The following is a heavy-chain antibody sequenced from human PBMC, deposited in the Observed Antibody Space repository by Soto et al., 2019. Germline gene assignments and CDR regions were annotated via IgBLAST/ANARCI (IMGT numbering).Heavy chain of an antibody. J-gene: IGHJ4*02. CDR3: AIDQIFGVVKIDY. CDR2: ISGSGGST. CDR1: SSTFSSYA. V-gene: IGHV3-23*01. Sequence: GGSLRLSCAARSSTFSSYAISWVRQAPGKGLEWISAISGSGGSTYYADSVKGRFTISRDNSKNTLYLQMNSLRAEDTAVFYCAIDQIFGVVKIDYWGQENLVTVSS. D-gene: IGHD3-3*01.